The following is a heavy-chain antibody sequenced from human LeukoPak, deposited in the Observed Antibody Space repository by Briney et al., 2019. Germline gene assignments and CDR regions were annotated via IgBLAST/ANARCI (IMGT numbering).Heavy chain of an antibody. Sequence: SETLSLTCTVSGGSISSYYWSWIRQPPGKGLEWIGYIHYSGSTNYNPSLKSRVTISVDTSKNQFSLKLSSVTAADTAVYYCARAFWGSGIDLWGQGTLVTVSS. D-gene: IGHD3-16*01. CDR3: ARAFWGSGIDL. J-gene: IGHJ5*02. CDR2: IHYSGST. V-gene: IGHV4-59*01. CDR1: GGSISSYY.